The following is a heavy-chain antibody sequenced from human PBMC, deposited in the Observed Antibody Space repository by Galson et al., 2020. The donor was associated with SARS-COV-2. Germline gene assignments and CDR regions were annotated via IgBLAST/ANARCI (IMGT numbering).Heavy chain of an antibody. Sequence: SETLSLTCTVSGGSIRNYYWSWIRQSAGKGLEWIGRIYTNGNTNYNPSLKSRISMSIDTSKNQFSLRLTSVTAADTAVYYCARDEPYVFVGTGYLKLDCWGQGTLVTVSS. V-gene: IGHV4-4*07. J-gene: IGHJ4*02. CDR1: GGSIRNYY. D-gene: IGHD2-8*02. CDR3: ARDEPYVFVGTGYLKLDC. CDR2: IYTNGNT.